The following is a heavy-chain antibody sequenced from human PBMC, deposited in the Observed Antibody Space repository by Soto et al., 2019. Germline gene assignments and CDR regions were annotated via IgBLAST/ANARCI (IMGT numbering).Heavy chain of an antibody. V-gene: IGHV3-48*01. Sequence: GGSLRLSCAASGFTFSSYSMNWVRQAPGKGLEWVSYISSSSSTIYYADSVKGRFTISRDNAKNSLYLQMNSLRAEDTAVYYCARDNVAVAGPQGDAFDIWGQGTMVTVSS. J-gene: IGHJ3*02. CDR2: ISSSSSTI. CDR3: ARDNVAVAGPQGDAFDI. D-gene: IGHD6-19*01. CDR1: GFTFSSYS.